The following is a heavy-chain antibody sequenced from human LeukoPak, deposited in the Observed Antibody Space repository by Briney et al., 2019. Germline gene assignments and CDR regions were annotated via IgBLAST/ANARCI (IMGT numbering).Heavy chain of an antibody. J-gene: IGHJ6*03. CDR2: ISAYNGNT. CDR1: GYTFTSYG. CDR3: ARWNGGNSDYYYYYMDV. V-gene: IGHV1-18*01. Sequence: ASVKVSCKASGYTFTSYGISWVRQAPGQALEWMGWISAYNGNTNYAQKLQGRVTMTTDTSTSTAYMELRSLRSDDTAVYYCARWNGGNSDYYYYYMDVWGKGTTVTVSS. D-gene: IGHD4-23*01.